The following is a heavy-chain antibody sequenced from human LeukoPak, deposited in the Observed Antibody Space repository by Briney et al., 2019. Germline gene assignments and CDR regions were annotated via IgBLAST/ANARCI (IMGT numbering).Heavy chain of an antibody. J-gene: IGHJ4*02. CDR2: ISNGGGST. CDR1: GFTFSSYA. Sequence: QSGGSLRLSCAASGFTFSSYAMHWVRQAPGKGLEYVSAISNGGGSTHYANSVKGRFTISRDNSKNTLYIQMGSLRAEDMAVYYCARPYYDIWSAYVYWGQGTLVSVSS. D-gene: IGHD3-3*01. V-gene: IGHV3-64*01. CDR3: ARPYYDIWSAYVY.